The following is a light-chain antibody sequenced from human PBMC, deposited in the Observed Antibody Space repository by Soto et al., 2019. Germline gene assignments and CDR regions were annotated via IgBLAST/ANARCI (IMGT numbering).Light chain of an antibody. CDR2: DNT. Sequence: QLVLTQPPSVSGAPGQRVTISCTGSSSNIGAGFDVHWYQHLPGTAPKSLIYDNTNRPSGVPDRFSGSKSGTSASLAITGLQAEDEADYYCQSYDSSLSGWLFGGGTKLTVL. CDR1: SSNIGAGFD. CDR3: QSYDSSLSGWL. V-gene: IGLV1-40*01. J-gene: IGLJ2*01.